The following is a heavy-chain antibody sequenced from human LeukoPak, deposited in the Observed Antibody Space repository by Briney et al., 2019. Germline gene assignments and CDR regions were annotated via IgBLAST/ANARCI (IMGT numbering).Heavy chain of an antibody. V-gene: IGHV1-2*02. CDR1: GYTFTGYY. CDR3: ARGPELYDYGDYRGWLDP. Sequence: GASVKFSCKASGYTFTGYYMHWVRHAPGQGLEWGGGINPNSGGTNYAQKFQGRVTMTRDTSISTAYMELSRLRSDDTAVYYCARGPELYDYGDYRGWLDPWGQGTPVTVSS. J-gene: IGHJ5*02. D-gene: IGHD4-17*01. CDR2: INPNSGGT.